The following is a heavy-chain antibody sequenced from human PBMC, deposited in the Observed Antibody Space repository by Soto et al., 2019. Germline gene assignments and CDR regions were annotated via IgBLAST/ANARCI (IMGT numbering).Heavy chain of an antibody. V-gene: IGHV3-48*02. CDR1: VFTFSRYS. Sequence: GWSLRLSCSASVFTFSRYSMNWVRQAPGKGLEWVSYISSSSSTIYYADSVKGRFTISRDNAKNSLYLQMNSLRDEDTAVYYCARDRRAVGATTDYYYYGMDVWGQGTTVTVSS. CDR2: ISSSSSTI. D-gene: IGHD1-26*01. J-gene: IGHJ6*02. CDR3: ARDRRAVGATTDYYYYGMDV.